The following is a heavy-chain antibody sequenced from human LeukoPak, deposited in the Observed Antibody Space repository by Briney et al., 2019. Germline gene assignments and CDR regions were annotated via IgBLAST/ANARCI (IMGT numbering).Heavy chain of an antibody. CDR3: ASLGGYYFDY. J-gene: IGHJ4*02. CDR2: IYYSGST. V-gene: IGHV4-59*12. Sequence: WETLSLTCTVSGGSIRSYYWSWIRQAPGKGLDWVGYIYYSGSTNYNPALKSRVTISVDTSKNQLSLKLTSVTAADTTVYYCASLGGYYFDYWGQGTLVAVSS. D-gene: IGHD3-22*01. CDR1: GGSIRSYY.